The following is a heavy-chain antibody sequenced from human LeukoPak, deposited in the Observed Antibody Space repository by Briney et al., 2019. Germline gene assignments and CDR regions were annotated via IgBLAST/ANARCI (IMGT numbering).Heavy chain of an antibody. J-gene: IGHJ4*02. Sequence: GSLRLSCAASGFTFSSYAMSWVRQPPGKGLEWIGEINHSGSTNYNPSLKSRVTISVDTSKNQFSLKLSSVTAADTAVYYCARGRQDSSSWSYYFDYWGQGTLVTVSS. D-gene: IGHD6-13*01. V-gene: IGHV4-34*01. CDR2: INHSGST. CDR1: GFTFSSYA. CDR3: ARGRQDSSSWSYYFDY.